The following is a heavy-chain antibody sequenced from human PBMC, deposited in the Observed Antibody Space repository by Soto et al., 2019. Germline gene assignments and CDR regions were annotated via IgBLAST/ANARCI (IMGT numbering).Heavy chain of an antibody. V-gene: IGHV1-18*01. CDR2: VDPDNVHT. D-gene: IGHD6-13*01. CDR3: ARGAASGYSYFYYMDV. Sequence: QVQLVQSGPEVKKPGTSVKLSCKTSGYGFSNYVVSWVRQAPGQGLEWVGRVDPDNVHTKYAQKLQGRVTMATDTATNTAYMELRSLTFDDTAVYYCARGAASGYSYFYYMDVWGKGTTVTVSS. CDR1: GYGFSNYV. J-gene: IGHJ6*03.